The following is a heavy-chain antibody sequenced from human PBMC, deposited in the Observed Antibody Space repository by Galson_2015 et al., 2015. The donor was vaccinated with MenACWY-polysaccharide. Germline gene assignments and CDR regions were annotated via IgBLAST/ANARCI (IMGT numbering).Heavy chain of an antibody. CDR1: GFTFSSYW. Sequence: SLRLSCAASGFTFSSYWMHWVRQAPGKGLVWVSRNYRDGRSTRYADSEKALHTLPRGNPKNTLSLQMNSLRAEDTAVYYCATPQGSGWKWGFQNWGQGTLVTVSS. D-gene: IGHD6-19*01. V-gene: IGHV3-74*01. CDR2: NYRDGRST. CDR3: ATPQGSGWKWGFQN. J-gene: IGHJ1*01.